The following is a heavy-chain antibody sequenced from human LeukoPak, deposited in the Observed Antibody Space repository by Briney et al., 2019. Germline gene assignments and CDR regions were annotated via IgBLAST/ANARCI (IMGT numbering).Heavy chain of an antibody. V-gene: IGHV3-21*01. J-gene: IGHJ4*02. CDR3: ARDIAVAGRGGFDY. CDR1: GFTFSDYS. D-gene: IGHD6-19*01. Sequence: GGSLRLSCAASGFTFSDYSVTWVRQAPGKGLEWVSSISSKSNYIYYADSGKGRFTISRDNAKHSVFLQMTSLRADDTAVYYCARDIAVAGRGGFDYWGQGTLVTVSS. CDR2: ISSKSNYI.